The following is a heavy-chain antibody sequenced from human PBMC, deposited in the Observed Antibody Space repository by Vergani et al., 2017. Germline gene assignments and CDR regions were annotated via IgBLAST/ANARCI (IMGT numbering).Heavy chain of an antibody. CDR2: INPNSGGT. V-gene: IGHV1-2*02. CDR3: ASRDITIFGVVIIRGYYYYGMDV. D-gene: IGHD3-3*01. J-gene: IGHJ6*02. Sequence: QVQLVQSGAEVKKPGASVKVSCKASGYTFTGYYMHWVRQAPGQGLEWMGWINPNSGGTNYAQKFQGRVTMTRDTSISTAYMELSRLRSDDTAVYYCASRDITIFGVVIIRGYYYYGMDVWAKGPRSPSP. CDR1: GYTFTGYY.